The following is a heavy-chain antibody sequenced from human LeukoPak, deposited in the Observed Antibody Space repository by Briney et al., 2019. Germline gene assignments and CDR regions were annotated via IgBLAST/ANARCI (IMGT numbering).Heavy chain of an antibody. CDR3: ARARLYYDILTDYSYYYGMDV. D-gene: IGHD3-9*01. CDR1: EFTFSTYS. V-gene: IGHV3-21*01. J-gene: IGHJ6*04. Sequence: KTGGSLRLSCAASEFTFSTYSMNWVRQAPGKGLEWVSSISSSSSYIYYADSVKGRFTISRDNAKNSLYLQMNSLRAEDTAVYYCARARLYYDILTDYSYYYGMDVWGKGTTVTVSS. CDR2: ISSSSSYI.